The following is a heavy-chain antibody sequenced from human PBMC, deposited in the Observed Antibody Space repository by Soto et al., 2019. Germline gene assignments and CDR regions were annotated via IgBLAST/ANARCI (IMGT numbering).Heavy chain of an antibody. Sequence: QVQLVESGGGVVQPGRSLRLSCAASGFTFSSYGMHWVRQAPGKGLEWVAVIWYDGSNKYYADSVKGRFTISRDNSKNTLYQQMNSLRAEDKAVDYCASLLGSGPSDYWGQGTLVNVSS. J-gene: IGHJ4*02. V-gene: IGHV3-33*01. CDR2: IWYDGSNK. CDR1: GFTFSSYG. CDR3: ASLLGSGPSDY. D-gene: IGHD2-15*01.